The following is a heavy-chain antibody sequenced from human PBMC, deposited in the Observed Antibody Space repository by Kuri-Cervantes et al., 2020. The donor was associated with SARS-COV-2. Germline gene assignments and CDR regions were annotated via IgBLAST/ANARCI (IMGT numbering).Heavy chain of an antibody. J-gene: IGHJ6*03. Sequence: GSLRLSCTVSGGSISSYYWSWIRQPPGKGLEWIGYIYYSGSTNYNPSLKSRVTISVDTSKNQFSLKLSSVTAADTAVYYCARLVYYDFWSGYSTYYYYYMDVWGKGTTVTVSS. V-gene: IGHV4-59*08. CDR2: IYYSGST. CDR1: GGSISSYY. CDR3: ARLVYYDFWSGYSTYYYYYMDV. D-gene: IGHD3-3*01.